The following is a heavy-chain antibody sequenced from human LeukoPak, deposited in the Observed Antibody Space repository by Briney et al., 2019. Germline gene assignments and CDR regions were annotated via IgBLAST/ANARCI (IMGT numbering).Heavy chain of an antibody. V-gene: IGHV3-30*01. CDR1: GFTFSSYA. D-gene: IGHD2-21*02. CDR2: ITYDGSNK. J-gene: IGHJ4*02. Sequence: GRSLRLSCAASGFTFSSYAMNWVRQAPGKGLEWVAVITYDGSNKYYADTVKGRFTITRDNSKNTLYLQMNSLRAEDTAVYYCARGEVVTAIREYFNHYFDYWGQGTLVTVSS. CDR3: ARGEVVTAIREYFNHYFDY.